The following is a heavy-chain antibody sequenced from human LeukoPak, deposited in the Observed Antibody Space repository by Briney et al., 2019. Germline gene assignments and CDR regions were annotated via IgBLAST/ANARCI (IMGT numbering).Heavy chain of an antibody. CDR3: ARAVGSFDWLPLFDY. V-gene: IGHV4-38-2*02. Sequence: SETLSLTCTVSGGSISSYYWGWIRQPPGKGLEWIGNIYHSGITYYTPSLKSRVTISVDTSKNQFYLKLNSVTAADTAVYYCARAVGSFDWLPLFDYWGQGTLVTVSS. CDR1: GGSISSYY. J-gene: IGHJ4*02. D-gene: IGHD3-9*01. CDR2: IYHSGIT.